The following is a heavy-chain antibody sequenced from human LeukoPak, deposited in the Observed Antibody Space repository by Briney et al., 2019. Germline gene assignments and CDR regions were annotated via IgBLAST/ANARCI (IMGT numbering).Heavy chain of an antibody. J-gene: IGHJ4*02. CDR3: ARSLQGYFDY. CDR1: GFTFSSYA. Sequence: GGSLRLSCAASGFTFSSYAMHWVRQAPGKGLEWVAVISYDGSNKYYADSVKGRFTISRDNSKNTLYLQMNSLRAEDTAVYYCARSLQGYFDYWGQGTLVTVSS. V-gene: IGHV3-30-3*01. CDR2: ISYDGSNK.